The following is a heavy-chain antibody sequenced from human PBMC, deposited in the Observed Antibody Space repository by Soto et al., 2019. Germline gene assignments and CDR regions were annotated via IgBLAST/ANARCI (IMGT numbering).Heavy chain of an antibody. D-gene: IGHD2-15*01. V-gene: IGHV1-69*02. CDR1: GGTFSSYT. Sequence: QVQLVQSGAEVKKPGSSVKVSCKASGGTFSSYTISWVRQAPGQGLEWMGRIIPILGIANYAQKFQGRVTITADKSTSTAYMELSSLRSEDTAVYYCARSCSGGSGGYWGQGTLVTVSS. CDR2: IIPILGIA. J-gene: IGHJ4*02. CDR3: ARSCSGGSGGY.